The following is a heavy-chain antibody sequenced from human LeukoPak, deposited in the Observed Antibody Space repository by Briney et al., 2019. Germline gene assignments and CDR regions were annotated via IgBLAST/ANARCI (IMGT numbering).Heavy chain of an antibody. D-gene: IGHD3-22*01. V-gene: IGHV4-39*01. CDR2: IYYSGST. CDR3: ARPNYYDSSGVEAFDI. CDR1: GGSISSSSYY. Sequence: PSGTLSLTCTLYGGSISSSSYYWGWIRQPPGKGLERIGSIYYSGSTYYNPSLKSRVTISVDTSKNQFSLKLSSVTAADTAVYYCARPNYYDSSGVEAFDIWGQGTMVTV. J-gene: IGHJ3*02.